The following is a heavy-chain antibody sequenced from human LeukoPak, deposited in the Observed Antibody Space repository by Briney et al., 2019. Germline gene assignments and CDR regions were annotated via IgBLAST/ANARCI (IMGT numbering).Heavy chain of an antibody. CDR3: VRWELRLGYFDY. CDR1: GGTFSSYA. D-gene: IGHD1-26*01. CDR2: IIPIFGTA. J-gene: IGHJ4*02. V-gene: IGHV1-69*13. Sequence: SMSVSCKASGGTFSSYAISWVRQAPGQGLEWMGGIIPIFGTANYAQKFQGRVTITADESTSTAYMELLSLRSEDTAVYYCVRWELRLGYFDYWGQGTLVTVSS.